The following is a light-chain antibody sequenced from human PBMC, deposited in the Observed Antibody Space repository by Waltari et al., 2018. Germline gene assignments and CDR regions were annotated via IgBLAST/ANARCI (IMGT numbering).Light chain of an antibody. CDR1: HSNLGSNY. CDR3: ASWDESHYV. J-gene: IGLJ1*01. Sequence: QSVLTQPPSASETPGQRVTISCSGSHSNLGSNYLYWYQQLPGSAPKLLTYSNNLRPSGVPDRFSASKYGTLASLVISGLRSEDEGVYYCASWDESHYVFGGGTTVTVL. V-gene: IGLV1-47*02. CDR2: SNN.